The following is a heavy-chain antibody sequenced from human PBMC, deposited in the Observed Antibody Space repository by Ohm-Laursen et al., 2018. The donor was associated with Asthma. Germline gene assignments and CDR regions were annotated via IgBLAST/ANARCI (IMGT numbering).Heavy chain of an antibody. CDR1: GGTFSSYA. CDR2: INSVFATT. V-gene: IGHV1-69*01. J-gene: IGHJ4*02. Sequence: SSVKVSCKASGGTFSSYAISWVRQAPGQGLEWMGGINSVFATTDYGQKFRGRVTITADESTATVYMELSSLRSDDTALYYCGRKRGSCISSTCYSLDFWGQGTLITVSS. D-gene: IGHD2-15*01. CDR3: GRKRGSCISSTCYSLDF.